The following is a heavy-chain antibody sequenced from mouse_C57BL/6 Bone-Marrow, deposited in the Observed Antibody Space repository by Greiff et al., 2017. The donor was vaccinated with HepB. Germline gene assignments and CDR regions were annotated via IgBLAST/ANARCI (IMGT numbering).Heavy chain of an antibody. Sequence: EVQLQHSGPELVKPGASVKISCKASGYSFTDYNMNWVKQSNGKSLEWIGVINPNYGTTSYNQKFKGKATLTVDQSSSTAYMQLNSLTSEDSAVYYCARERRIYYDYDGAWFAYWGQGTLVTVSA. V-gene: IGHV1-39*01. D-gene: IGHD2-4*01. J-gene: IGHJ3*01. CDR3: ARERRIYYDYDGAWFAY. CDR1: GYSFTDYN. CDR2: INPNYGTT.